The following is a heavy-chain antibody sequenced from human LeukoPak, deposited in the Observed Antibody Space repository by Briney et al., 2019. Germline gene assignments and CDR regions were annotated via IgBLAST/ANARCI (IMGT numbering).Heavy chain of an antibody. CDR1: GGSLSNYY. CDR3: ARGRVEQLINVGGYYYYGMDV. V-gene: IGHV4-34*01. Sequence: SESLSLTCSVYGGSLSNYYWTWIRQPPGKGLEWIGEVDQSGNDNYNPSLKSRITMSVDTSKNLFSLRLTSVTAADTAVYFCARGRVEQLINVGGYYYYGMDVWGQGTSVIVSS. J-gene: IGHJ6*02. D-gene: IGHD6-6*01. CDR2: VDQSGND.